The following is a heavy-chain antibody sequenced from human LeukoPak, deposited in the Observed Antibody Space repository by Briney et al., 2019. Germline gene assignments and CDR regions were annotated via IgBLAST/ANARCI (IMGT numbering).Heavy chain of an antibody. D-gene: IGHD3-10*01. V-gene: IGHV3-48*03. CDR1: GFTFSSHE. CDR2: ISSSGGTI. J-gene: IGHJ6*02. Sequence: PGGSLRLSCAASGFTFSSHEMNWVRQAPGKGPEWVSYISSSGGTIYYADSVKGRFTISRDNARNSLYLQMNSLRAEDTAVYYCAKDGITGSGSYDYYYGMDVWGQGTTVTVSS. CDR3: AKDGITGSGSYDYYYGMDV.